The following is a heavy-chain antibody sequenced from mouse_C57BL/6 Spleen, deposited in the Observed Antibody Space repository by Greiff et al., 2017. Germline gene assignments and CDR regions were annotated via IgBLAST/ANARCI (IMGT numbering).Heavy chain of an antibody. CDR3: VRHSYYSPWYFDV. J-gene: IGHJ1*03. V-gene: IGHV10-1*01. CDR2: IRSKSNNYAT. D-gene: IGHD2-12*01. Sequence: EVQLVESGGGLVQPKGSLKLSCAASGFSFNTYAMNWVRQAPGKGLEWVARIRSKSNNYATYYADSVKDRFTISRDDSESMLYLQMNNLKTEDTAMYYCVRHSYYSPWYFDVWGTGTTVTVSS. CDR1: GFSFNTYA.